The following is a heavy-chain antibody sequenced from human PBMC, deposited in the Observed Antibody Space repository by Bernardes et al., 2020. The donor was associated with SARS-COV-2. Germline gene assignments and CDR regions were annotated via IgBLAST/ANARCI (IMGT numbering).Heavy chain of an antibody. CDR2: IYYSGST. D-gene: IGHD1-26*01. Sequence: SETLSLTCTVSGGSMSSYYWSWIRQPPGKELEWIASIYYSGSTDYNPSLKSRVTISIDTSKNQFSLKLSSVTAADTAMYYCARLRADSLGGGFDSWGQGTLVTVSS. V-gene: IGHV4-59*08. CDR1: GGSMSSYY. CDR3: ARLRADSLGGGFDS. J-gene: IGHJ4*02.